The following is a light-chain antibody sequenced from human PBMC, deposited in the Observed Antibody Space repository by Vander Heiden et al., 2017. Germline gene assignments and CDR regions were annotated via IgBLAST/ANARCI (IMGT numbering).Light chain of an antibody. CDR2: DAS. J-gene: IGKJ4*01. V-gene: IGKV1-13*02. CDR1: QGISSA. Sequence: AIQMTQSPSSLAASAGDRVTITSRARQGISSALAWYQQKPGKATKLLIYDASSLDSGVPSRFSGSGSGTDFTLTISSLQPEDFATYYCQQCNSYPPSFFFGGGTKVEIK. CDR3: QQCNSYPPSFF.